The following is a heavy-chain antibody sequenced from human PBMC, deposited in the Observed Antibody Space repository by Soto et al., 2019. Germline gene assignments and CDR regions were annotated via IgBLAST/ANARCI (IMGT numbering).Heavy chain of an antibody. J-gene: IGHJ6*02. CDR3: ARDKQQLVAGYYYYGMDV. D-gene: IGHD6-13*01. CDR1: GYTFTGYY. CDR2: SNPNSGGK. V-gene: IGHV1-2*02. Sequence: RASVKVSCKASGYTFTGYYMHWVRQAPGQGLEWMGWSNPNSGGKNYAQKFQGRVTMTRDTSISTAYMELSRLRSDDTAVYYCARDKQQLVAGYYYYGMDVWGQGTTVTVSS.